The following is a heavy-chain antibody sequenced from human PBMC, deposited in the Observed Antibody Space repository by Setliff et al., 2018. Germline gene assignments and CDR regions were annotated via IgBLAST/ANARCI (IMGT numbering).Heavy chain of an antibody. Sequence: PSETLSLTCAASGGTFTYYYWTWIRQSPAKGLEWIGEITHTGTTGSTKYNPSLKSRVTMSIDTSKNQFSLMVTSVTAADTAVYYCARGRNVASRLLDSWGQGTLVTVPS. V-gene: IGHV4-34*01. CDR1: GGTFTYYY. D-gene: IGHD6-6*01. CDR2: ITHTGTTGST. CDR3: ARGRNVASRLLDS. J-gene: IGHJ4*02.